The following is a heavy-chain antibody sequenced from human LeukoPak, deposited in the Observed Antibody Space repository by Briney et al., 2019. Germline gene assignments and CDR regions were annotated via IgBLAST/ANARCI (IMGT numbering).Heavy chain of an antibody. Sequence: GGSLRLSCAASGFTFSSYAMHWVRQAPGKGLEWVAVISYDGSNKYYADSVKGRFTISRDNSKNTLYLQMNSLRAEDTAVYYCARDPAADSTWGQGTLVTVSS. CDR2: ISYDGSNK. V-gene: IGHV3-30-3*01. J-gene: IGHJ4*02. D-gene: IGHD2-2*01. CDR3: ARDPAADST. CDR1: GFTFSSYA.